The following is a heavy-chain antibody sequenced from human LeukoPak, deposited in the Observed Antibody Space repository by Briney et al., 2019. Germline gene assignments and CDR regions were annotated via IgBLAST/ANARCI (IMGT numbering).Heavy chain of an antibody. CDR3: ARVGRESGYYYYMDV. V-gene: IGHV7-4-1*02. CDR2: INTNTGNP. J-gene: IGHJ6*03. D-gene: IGHD3-10*01. Sequence: ASVKVSRKTSGYTFTSFAMNWVRQAPAQGLEWMGWINTNTGNPTYAQGFTGRFVFSLDTSVSTAYLQISSLKAEDTAVYYCARVGRESGYYYYMDVWGKGTTVTVSS. CDR1: GYTFTSFA.